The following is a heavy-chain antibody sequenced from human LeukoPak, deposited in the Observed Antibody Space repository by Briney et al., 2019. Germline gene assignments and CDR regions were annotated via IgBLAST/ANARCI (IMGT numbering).Heavy chain of an antibody. CDR2: IKQDGSEK. D-gene: IGHD3-3*01. CDR1: GFTFSSYW. Sequence: GGSLRLSCAASGFTFSSYWMSWVRQAPGKGLEWVANIKQDGSEKYYVDSVKGRFTISRDNAKNSLYLQMNSLRAEDTAVYYCAGDNDAGYDFWSGYRRISNWFDPWGQGTLVTVPS. V-gene: IGHV3-7*01. J-gene: IGHJ5*02. CDR3: AGDNDAGYDFWSGYRRISNWFDP.